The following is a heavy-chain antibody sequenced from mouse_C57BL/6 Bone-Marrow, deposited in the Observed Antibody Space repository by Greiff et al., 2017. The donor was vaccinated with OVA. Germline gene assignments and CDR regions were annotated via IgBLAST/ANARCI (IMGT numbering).Heavy chain of an antibody. CDR2: INPSNGGT. CDR1: GYTFTSYW. Sequence: QVQLQQPGTELVKPGASVKLSCKASGYTFTSYWMHWVKQRPGQGLEWIGNINPSNGGTNYNEKFKSKATLTVDKSSSTAYMQLSSLTSEDSAVYYCARRLTRFFFYYYAMDYWGQGTSVTVSS. J-gene: IGHJ4*01. D-gene: IGHD1-2*01. CDR3: ARRLTRFFFYYYAMDY. V-gene: IGHV1-53*01.